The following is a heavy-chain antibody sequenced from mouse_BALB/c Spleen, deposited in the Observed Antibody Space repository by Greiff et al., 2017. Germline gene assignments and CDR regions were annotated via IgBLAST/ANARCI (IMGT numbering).Heavy chain of an antibody. CDR3: ARLDGYYHAMDY. CDR2: INPYNGDT. J-gene: IGHJ4*01. CDR1: GYSFTGYF. V-gene: IGHV1-20*02. D-gene: IGHD2-3*01. Sequence: EVKLQESGPELVKPGASVKISCKASGYSFTGYFMNWVMQSHGKSLEWIGRINPYNGDTFYNQKFKGKATLTVDKSSSTAHMELRSLASEDSAVYYCARLDGYYHAMDYRGQGTSVPGSS.